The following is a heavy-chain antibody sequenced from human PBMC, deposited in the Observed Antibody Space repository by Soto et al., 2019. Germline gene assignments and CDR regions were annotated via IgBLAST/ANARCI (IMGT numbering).Heavy chain of an antibody. CDR2: ISSSSSYI. V-gene: IGHV3-21*01. CDR1: GFTFSSYS. Sequence: EVQLVESGGGLVKPGGSLRLSCAASGFTFSSYSMNWVRQAPGKGLEWVSSISSSSSYIYYADSVKGRFTISRDNAKNSPYLQMNSLRAEDTAVYYCASPPSQYSSGWYFYAYWGQGTLVTVSS. D-gene: IGHD6-19*01. CDR3: ASPPSQYSSGWYFYAY. J-gene: IGHJ4*02.